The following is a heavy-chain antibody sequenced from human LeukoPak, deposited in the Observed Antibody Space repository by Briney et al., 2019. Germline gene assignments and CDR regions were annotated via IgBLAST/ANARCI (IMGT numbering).Heavy chain of an antibody. CDR3: ARGPRIVVVPAAIVGYDY. V-gene: IGHV4-34*01. Sequence: SETLSLTCAVYGGSFSGYYWSWIRQPPGKGLEWIGEINHSGSTNYNPSLKSRVTISVDTSKNQFSLRLSSVTAADTAVYYCARGPRIVVVPAAIVGYDYWGQGTLVTVSS. CDR1: GGSFSGYY. D-gene: IGHD2-2*02. CDR2: INHSGST. J-gene: IGHJ4*02.